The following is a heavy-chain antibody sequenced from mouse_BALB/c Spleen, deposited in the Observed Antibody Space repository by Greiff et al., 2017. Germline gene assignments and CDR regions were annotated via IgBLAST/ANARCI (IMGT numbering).Heavy chain of an antibody. D-gene: IGHD2-4*01. CDR1: GFTFSSYG. J-gene: IGHJ2*01. CDR2: INSNGGST. Sequence: EVQLVESGGGLVQPGGSLKLSCAASGFTFSSYGMSWVRQTPDKRLELVATINSNGGSTYYPDSVKGRFTISRDNAKNTLYLQMSSLKSEDTAMYYCARIDYDSHFDYWGQGTTLTVSS. CDR3: ARIDYDSHFDY. V-gene: IGHV5-6-3*01.